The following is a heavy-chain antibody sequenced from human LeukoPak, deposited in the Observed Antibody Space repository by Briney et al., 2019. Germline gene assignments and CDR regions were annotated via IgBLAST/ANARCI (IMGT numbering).Heavy chain of an antibody. CDR2: LSGSGGAT. CDR3: AKDGFLAATASD. CDR1: GFTFSNYA. J-gene: IGHJ4*02. Sequence: GGSLRLSCAASGFTFSNYAKAWVRQAPGKGLEWVSILSGSGGATYADSVKGRFTISRDNSKHALYLQMTSLRADDTAVYYCAKDGFLAATASDWGQGTLVIVSS. D-gene: IGHD6-13*01. V-gene: IGHV3-23*01.